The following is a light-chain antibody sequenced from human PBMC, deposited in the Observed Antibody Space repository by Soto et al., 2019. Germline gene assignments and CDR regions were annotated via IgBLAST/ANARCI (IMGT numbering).Light chain of an antibody. J-gene: IGKJ3*01. CDR3: QQSFT. CDR1: QSISSW. V-gene: IGKV1-5*03. CDR2: KAS. Sequence: DIQMTQSPSTLSASVGDRVTITCRASQSISSWLAWYQQKPGKAPKLLIYKASSLESGFPSRFSGSGSGTEFTLTISSLQSDDFATYYCQQSFTFGSGTKVDIK.